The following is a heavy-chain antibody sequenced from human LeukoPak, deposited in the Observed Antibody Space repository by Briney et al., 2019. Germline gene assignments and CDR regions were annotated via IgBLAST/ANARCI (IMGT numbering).Heavy chain of an antibody. CDR1: GASISSYY. Sequence: SETLSLTCTVSGASISSYYWNWIRQPAGKGLEWIGRIYTSGSTDYNPSLKSRVTMSVDSSKNQFSLKLSSVTAADTAVYYCARTVVYDFWSGYSPYYFDYWGQGTLVTVSS. D-gene: IGHD3-3*01. CDR2: IYTSGST. CDR3: ARTVVYDFWSGYSPYYFDY. V-gene: IGHV4-4*07. J-gene: IGHJ4*02.